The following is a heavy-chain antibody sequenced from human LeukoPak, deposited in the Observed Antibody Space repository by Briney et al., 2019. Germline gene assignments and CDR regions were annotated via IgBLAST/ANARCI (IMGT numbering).Heavy chain of an antibody. V-gene: IGHV1-69*13. J-gene: IGHJ4*02. CDR1: GGTFSSYA. D-gene: IGHD6-13*01. Sequence: GASVKVSCKASGGTFSSYAISWVRQAPGQGLEWMGGIIPIFGTANYAQKFQGRVTITADESTSTAYMELSSLRSEDTAVYYCARDPFRKYSSSWYDGDYWGQGTLVTVSS. CDR2: IIPIFGTA. CDR3: ARDPFRKYSSSWYDGDY.